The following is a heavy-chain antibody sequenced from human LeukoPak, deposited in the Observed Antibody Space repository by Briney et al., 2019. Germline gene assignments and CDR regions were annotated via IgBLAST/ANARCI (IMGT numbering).Heavy chain of an antibody. V-gene: IGHV1-69*04. CDR3: ARGVDYDILTGYFYFDY. D-gene: IGHD3-9*01. CDR1: GGTFSSYA. CDR2: IIPILGIA. Sequence: SVKVSCKASGGTFSSYAISWVRQAPGQGREWRGRIIPILGIANYAQKFQGRVTITADKSTSTAYMELSSLRSEDTAVYYCARGVDYDILTGYFYFDYWGQGTLVTVSS. J-gene: IGHJ4*02.